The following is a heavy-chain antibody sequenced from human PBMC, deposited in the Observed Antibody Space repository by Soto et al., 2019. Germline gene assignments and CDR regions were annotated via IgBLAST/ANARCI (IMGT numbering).Heavy chain of an antibody. CDR2: TYWDDGK. J-gene: IGHJ4*02. CDR1: GFAVTTTRVG. V-gene: IGHV2-5*02. CDR3: AHRALTTYDFDH. Sequence: QITLKESGPTLVKSTQTLTLTCALSGFAVTTTRVGVGWIRQPQGKALGWLATTYWDDGKSYSPSLKSRVTITKDTFKHQVVLSKTNMDSVDTATYYCAHRALTTYDFDHWGQGTLVTVSS. D-gene: IGHD4-4*01.